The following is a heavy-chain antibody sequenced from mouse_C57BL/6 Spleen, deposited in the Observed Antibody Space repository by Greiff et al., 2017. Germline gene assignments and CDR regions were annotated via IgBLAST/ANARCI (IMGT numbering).Heavy chain of an antibody. V-gene: IGHV5-16*01. CDR2: INYDGSST. J-gene: IGHJ1*03. CDR1: GFTFSDYY. Sequence: EVKLMESEGGLVQPGSSMKLSCTASGFTFSDYYMAWVRQVPEKGLEWVANINYDGSSTYYLDSLKSRFIISRDNAKNILYLQMRSLKSEDTATYYCAREWYFDVWGTGTTVTVSS. CDR3: AREWYFDV.